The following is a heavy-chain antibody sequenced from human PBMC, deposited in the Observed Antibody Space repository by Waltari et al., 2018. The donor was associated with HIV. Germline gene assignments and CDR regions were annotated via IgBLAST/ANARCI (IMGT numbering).Heavy chain of an antibody. D-gene: IGHD7-27*01. J-gene: IGHJ4*02. CDR3: VRPGFGANLKLDS. Sequence: EVRLVESGGAFIQPGDSLRLSCAASGVTVSDNYMTWVRKAPGKGLEGGSVIYPDGRTFYAEPLKGRFTISRDNFKNTLYLQINSLRAQDAAVYYCVRPGFGANLKLDSWGQGTLVTVSS. CDR1: GVTVSDNY. V-gene: IGHV3-53*01. CDR2: IYPDGRT.